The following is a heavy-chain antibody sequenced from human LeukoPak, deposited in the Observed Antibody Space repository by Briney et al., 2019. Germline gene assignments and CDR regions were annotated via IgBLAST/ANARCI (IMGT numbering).Heavy chain of an antibody. V-gene: IGHV3-23*01. CDR3: AKAPFSGSGTYPYYFDY. D-gene: IGHD3-10*01. Sequence: GGSLRLSCAASGFTFSSYWMSWVRQAPGKGLEWVSAISGSGGSTYYADSVKGRFTISRDNSKNTQYLQMNSLRAEDTAVYYCAKAPFSGSGTYPYYFDYWGQGTLVTVSS. J-gene: IGHJ4*02. CDR2: ISGSGGST. CDR1: GFTFSSYW.